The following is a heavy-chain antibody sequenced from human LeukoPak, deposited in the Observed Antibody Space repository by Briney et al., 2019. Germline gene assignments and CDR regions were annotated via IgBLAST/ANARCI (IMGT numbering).Heavy chain of an antibody. V-gene: IGHV3-23*01. CDR1: GFTFSSYA. Sequence: GGSLRLSCAASGFTFSSYAMSWVRQAPGKGLEWVSAISGSGGSTYYADSVKGRFTISRGNSKNTLYLQMNSLRAEDTAVYYCAKGLRGYSYGYTAFDIWGQGTMVTVSS. D-gene: IGHD5-18*01. CDR3: AKGLRGYSYGYTAFDI. CDR2: ISGSGGST. J-gene: IGHJ3*02.